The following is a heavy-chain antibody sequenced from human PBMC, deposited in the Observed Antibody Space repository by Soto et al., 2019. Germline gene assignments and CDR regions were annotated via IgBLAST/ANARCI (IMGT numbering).Heavy chain of an antibody. CDR2: IYPSDSDT. CDR1: GYNFATYW. D-gene: IGHD5-12*01. CDR3: ARSGYNFGYQYWFDP. V-gene: IGHV5-51*01. Sequence: GESLKISSKGSGYNFATYWIGWVRQMPGKGLEWMGIIYPSDSDTRYSPSFQGQVTISADRSINTAYLQWSSLKASDSAMYFCARSGYNFGYQYWFDPWGQGTLVTVSS. J-gene: IGHJ5*02.